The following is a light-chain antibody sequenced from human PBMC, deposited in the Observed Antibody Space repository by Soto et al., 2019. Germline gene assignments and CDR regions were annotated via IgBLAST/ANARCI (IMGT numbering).Light chain of an antibody. CDR2: KTS. CDR1: QSFSTW. CDR3: QQYNSNPLT. V-gene: IGKV1-5*03. J-gene: IGKJ4*01. Sequence: DIQMTQSPSTLSASVGDRVTITCRASQSFSTWLAWYQQKPGKAPNLLIYKTSSLESGVPSRFSGSGSGTEFTLTISSLQPDDFATYYCQQYNSNPLTFGGETKVEIK.